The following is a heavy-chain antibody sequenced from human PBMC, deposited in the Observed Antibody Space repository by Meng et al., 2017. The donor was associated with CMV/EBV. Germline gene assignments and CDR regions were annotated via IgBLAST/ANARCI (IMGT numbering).Heavy chain of an antibody. J-gene: IGHJ4*02. CDR2: INHSGST. V-gene: IGHV4-34*01. CDR1: SGSITSYY. Sequence: SETLSLTCTVSSGSITSYYWSWIRQPPGKGLEWIGEINHSGSTNYNPSLKSRVTISVDTSKNQFSLKLSSVTAADTAVYYCARVVSGYWGQGTLVTVSS. CDR3: ARVVSGY.